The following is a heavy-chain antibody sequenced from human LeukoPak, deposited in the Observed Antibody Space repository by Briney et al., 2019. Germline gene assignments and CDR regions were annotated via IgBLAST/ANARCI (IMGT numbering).Heavy chain of an antibody. J-gene: IGHJ4*02. CDR2: IYYSGTT. CDR1: GGSISSYY. Sequence: SETLSLTCTVSGGSISSYYWSWIRQPPGKGLKWIGYIYYSGTTNYNPSLKSRVTISVDTPKNQFSLKLSSVTAADTAVYYWARGVSMAAAQCAYGGQGTLVPVSS. CDR3: ARGVSMAAAQCAY. V-gene: IGHV4-59*01. D-gene: IGHD6-13*01.